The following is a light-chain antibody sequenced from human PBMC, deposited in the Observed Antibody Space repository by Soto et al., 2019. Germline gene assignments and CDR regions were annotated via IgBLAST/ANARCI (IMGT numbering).Light chain of an antibody. V-gene: IGKV3-20*01. Sequence: EIVLTQSPGTLSLSPGERATLSCRASQSVSSRSVAWYQQKPGQAPRLLIYGASSRATGIPDSFSGSGSGTDFTLTIYRLEPEDFAVYYCQQYGSSPYTFGQRTKLEIK. J-gene: IGKJ2*01. CDR1: QSVSSRS. CDR3: QQYGSSPYT. CDR2: GAS.